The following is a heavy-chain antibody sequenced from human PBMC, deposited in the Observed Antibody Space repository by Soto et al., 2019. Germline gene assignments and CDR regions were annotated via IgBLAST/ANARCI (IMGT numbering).Heavy chain of an antibody. CDR3: ARVGPWVPYYYDSSPYNFENWFDP. CDR1: DYSISSGYY. D-gene: IGHD3-22*01. Sequence: KTSETLSLTCAVSDYSISSGYYWGWLRQPPGKGLQWTASIYHGGSTYYNPSLNSRVTLSIDMTNNHVSLILNSVTAADTAVYYCARVGPWVPYYYDSSPYNFENWFDPWGQGTMVTVSS. CDR2: IYHGGST. J-gene: IGHJ5*02. V-gene: IGHV4-38-2*01.